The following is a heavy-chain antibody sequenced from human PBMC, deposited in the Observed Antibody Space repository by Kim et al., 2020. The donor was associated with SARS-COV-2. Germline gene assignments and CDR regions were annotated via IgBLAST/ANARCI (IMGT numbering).Heavy chain of an antibody. J-gene: IGHJ4*02. CDR3: ARRIVGATAHFDY. V-gene: IGHV4-34*01. D-gene: IGHD1-26*01. Sequence: YHPSLKSRVTISVDTSKNQFSLKLSSVTAADTAVYYCARRIVGATAHFDYWGQGTLVTVSS.